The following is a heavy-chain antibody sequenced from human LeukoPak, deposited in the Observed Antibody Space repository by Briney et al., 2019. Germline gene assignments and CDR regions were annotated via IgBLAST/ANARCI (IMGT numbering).Heavy chain of an antibody. V-gene: IGHV1-2*02. J-gene: IGHJ4*02. D-gene: IGHD2-8*01. CDR1: GYAFTGYY. CDR3: ARDKGVLSPEYYFDY. Sequence: ASVTVSCKASGYAFTGYYMHWVRQAPGQALEWMGWINPNSGGTNYAQKFQGRVTMTRDTSISTAYMELSRQRSDDTAVYYCARDKGVLSPEYYFDYWGQGTLVTVSS. CDR2: INPNSGGT.